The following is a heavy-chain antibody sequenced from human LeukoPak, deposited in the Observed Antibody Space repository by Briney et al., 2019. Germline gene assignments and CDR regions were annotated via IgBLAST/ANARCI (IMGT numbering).Heavy chain of an antibody. CDR2: IYYSGST. CDR3: ARLWGHYYYYMDV. Sequence: SETLSLTCTVSGVSISSGSYYWSWIRQPAGKGLEWIGYIYYSGSTNYNPSLKSRVTISVDTSKNQFSLKLSSVTAADTAVYYCARLWGHYYYYMDVWGKGTTVTVSS. CDR1: GVSISSGSYY. J-gene: IGHJ6*03. D-gene: IGHD3-16*01. V-gene: IGHV4-61*10.